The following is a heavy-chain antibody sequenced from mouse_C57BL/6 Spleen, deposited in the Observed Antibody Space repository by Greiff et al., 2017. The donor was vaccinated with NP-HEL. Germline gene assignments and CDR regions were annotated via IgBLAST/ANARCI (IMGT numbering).Heavy chain of an antibody. CDR2: ISRGGDYI. V-gene: IGHV5-9-1*02. Sequence: EVQGVESGEGLVKPGGSLKLSCAASGFTFSSYAMSWVLQTPAKRLEWVAYISRGGDYIYYADTVKGRFTISRDNARNTLYLQMSSLKSEDTAMYYCTRAYSNWYFDVWGTGTTVTVSS. J-gene: IGHJ1*03. D-gene: IGHD2-5*01. CDR1: GFTFSSYA. CDR3: TRAYSNWYFDV.